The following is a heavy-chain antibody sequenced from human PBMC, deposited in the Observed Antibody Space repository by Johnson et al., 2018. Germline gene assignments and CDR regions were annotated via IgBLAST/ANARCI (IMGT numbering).Heavy chain of an antibody. V-gene: IGHV5-51*01. D-gene: IGHD4-23*01. Sequence: VQLVESGAEVKKPGESLKISCKGSGYSFTSYWIGWVRQMPGKGLEWMGIIYPGDSDTRYSPSFQGQVTISADKSISTAYLQWSSLKASDTAMYYCARPFTTVVTPYAFDIWGQGTMVTVSS. CDR1: GYSFTSYW. CDR3: ARPFTTVVTPYAFDI. CDR2: IYPGDSDT. J-gene: IGHJ3*02.